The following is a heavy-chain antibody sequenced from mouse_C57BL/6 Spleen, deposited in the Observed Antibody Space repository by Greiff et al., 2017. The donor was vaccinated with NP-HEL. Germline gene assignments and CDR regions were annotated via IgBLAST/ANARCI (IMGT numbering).Heavy chain of an antibody. CDR2: ISSGGDYI. CDR3: TRGRHYYGSSYDYFDY. D-gene: IGHD1-1*01. Sequence: EVQVVESGEGLVKPGGSLKLSCAASGFTFSSYAMSWVRQTPEKRLEWVAYISSGGDYIYYADTVKGRFTISRDNARNTLYLQMSSLKSEDTAMYYCTRGRHYYGSSYDYFDYWGQGTTLTVSS. CDR1: GFTFSSYA. J-gene: IGHJ2*01. V-gene: IGHV5-9-1*02.